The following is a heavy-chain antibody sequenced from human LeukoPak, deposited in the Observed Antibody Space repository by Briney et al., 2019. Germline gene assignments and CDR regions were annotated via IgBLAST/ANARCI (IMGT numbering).Heavy chain of an antibody. CDR3: ARQAYTYAPFDY. D-gene: IGHD5-18*01. CDR2: IYPGDSDT. J-gene: IGHJ4*02. CDR1: GYRVNNYW. V-gene: IGHV5-51*01. Sequence: GESLKISCKGSGYRVNNYWIGWVRQMPGKGLEWMGIIYPGDSDTRYSPSFQGQVTISADRSISTAYLQWSSLEASDTAMYYCARQAYTYAPFDYWGQGTLVTVSS.